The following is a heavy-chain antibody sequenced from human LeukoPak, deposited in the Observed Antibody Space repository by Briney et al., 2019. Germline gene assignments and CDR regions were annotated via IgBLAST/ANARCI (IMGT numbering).Heavy chain of an antibody. CDR3: AREGPLRLPYFDP. D-gene: IGHD5/OR15-5a*01. V-gene: IGHV1-2*02. Sequence: ASVKVSCKASGCTFTGYYMHWVRQAPGHGLEWMGWTNPNSGATNYAQKFQGRVTMTRDTSVITAYMELSRLRSDDTAVYYCAREGPLRLPYFDPWGQGTLVIVSS. J-gene: IGHJ5*02. CDR2: TNPNSGAT. CDR1: GCTFTGYY.